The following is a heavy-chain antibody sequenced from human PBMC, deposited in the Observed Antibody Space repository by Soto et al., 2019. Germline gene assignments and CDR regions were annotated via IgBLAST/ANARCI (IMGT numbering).Heavy chain of an antibody. D-gene: IGHD6-19*01. CDR1: GYTFTNYV. J-gene: IGHJ5*02. CDR2: IITGNGDT. CDR3: ARLEVAGTVRWFDP. V-gene: IGHV1-3*04. Sequence: GASVKVSCKASGYTFTNYVIQWVRQAPGQSLEWMGWIITGNGDTKYSQKFQDRITITSDTSASTAYMELSSLTSEDTAVYYCARLEVAGTVRWFDPWGQGTLVTVSS.